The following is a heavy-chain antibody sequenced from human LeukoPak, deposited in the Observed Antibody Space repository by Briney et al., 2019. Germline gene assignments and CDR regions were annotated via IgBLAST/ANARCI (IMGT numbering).Heavy chain of an antibody. CDR3: ATPWTAVATFHRLDY. CDR2: ISGGGVTT. J-gene: IGHJ4*02. D-gene: IGHD3/OR15-3a*01. V-gene: IGHV3-23*01. Sequence: GASLGLSCAASGFTFTSYAMSWVRQAPGKGLEWVSTISGGGVTTYYADSVKGRFTISRGNSKNTVYLQMNSLRAEDTAIYYCATPWTAVATFHRLDYWGQGTLVTVSS. CDR1: GFTFTSYA.